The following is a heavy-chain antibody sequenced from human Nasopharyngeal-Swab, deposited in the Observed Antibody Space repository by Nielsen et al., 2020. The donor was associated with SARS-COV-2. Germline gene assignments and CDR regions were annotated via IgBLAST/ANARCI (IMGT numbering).Heavy chain of an antibody. Sequence: GGSLRLSCAASGFTFSSYAMHWVRQAPGKGLGWVAVISYDGSNKYYADSVKGRFTISRDNSKNTLYLQMNSLRAEDTAVYYCARAEVAGTWTALGAYYYYGMDVWGQGTTVTVSS. CDR2: ISYDGSNK. CDR3: ARAEVAGTWTALGAYYYYGMDV. V-gene: IGHV3-30*04. J-gene: IGHJ6*02. CDR1: GFTFSSYA. D-gene: IGHD6-19*01.